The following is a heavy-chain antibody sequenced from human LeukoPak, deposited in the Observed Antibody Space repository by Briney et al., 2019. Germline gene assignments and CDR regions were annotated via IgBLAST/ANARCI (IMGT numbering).Heavy chain of an antibody. CDR1: GGSFSGYY. CDR3: ARIKYYYDSSGYRDDAFDI. CDR2: INHSGST. Sequence: SETLSLTCAVYGGSFSGYYWSWIRQPPGKGLEWIGEINHSGSTNYNPSLKSRVTISVDTSKNQFSLKLSSVTAADTAVYYCARIKYYYDSSGYRDDAFDIWGQGTMVTVSS. J-gene: IGHJ3*02. D-gene: IGHD3-22*01. V-gene: IGHV4-34*01.